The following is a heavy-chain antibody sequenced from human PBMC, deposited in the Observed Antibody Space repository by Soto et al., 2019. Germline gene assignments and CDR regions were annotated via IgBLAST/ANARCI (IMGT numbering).Heavy chain of an antibody. CDR1: GFTFRSYW. CDR2: IKEDGSEK. V-gene: IGHV3-7*01. CDR3: ARSHLNGYFDL. Sequence: GGSLRLSCAASGFTFRSYWMSWVRQAPGKGLEWVANIKEDGSEKYYVDSVKGRFTISRDNAKNSLYLQMNSLRAEDTAVYFCARSHLNGYFDLWGRGTLVTVSS. J-gene: IGHJ2*01. D-gene: IGHD1-1*01.